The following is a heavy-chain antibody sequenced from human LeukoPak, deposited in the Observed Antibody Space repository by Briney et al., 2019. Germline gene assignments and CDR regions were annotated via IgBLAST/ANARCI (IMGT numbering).Heavy chain of an antibody. CDR3: ARDPNGDYIGAFDM. D-gene: IGHD4-17*01. CDR1: GFTFSSYP. V-gene: IGHV3-23*01. Sequence: GESLRLSCVAYGFTFSSYPMHWVRQAPGKGPEWVSAIRGGGGSAFYADSVKGRFTISRDNSKYTLFLQMNSLRAEVTAVYYCARDPNGDYIGAFDMWGPGTMVTVSS. J-gene: IGHJ3*02. CDR2: IRGGGGSA.